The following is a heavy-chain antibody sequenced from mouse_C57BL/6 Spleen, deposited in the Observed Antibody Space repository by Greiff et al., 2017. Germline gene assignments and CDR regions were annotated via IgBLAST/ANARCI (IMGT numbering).Heavy chain of an antibody. CDR2: INYDGSST. CDR1: GFTFSDYY. CDR3: ARRWVGYLDY. Sequence: EVMLVESEGGLVQPGSSMKLSCTASGFTFSDYYMAWVRQVPEQGLEWVASINYDGSSTYYLDSLKSRFIISRDNATNILYLQMSSLTSKDTATYFCARRWVGYLDYWGQGTTLTVSS. J-gene: IGHJ2*01. D-gene: IGHD1-1*02. V-gene: IGHV5-16*01.